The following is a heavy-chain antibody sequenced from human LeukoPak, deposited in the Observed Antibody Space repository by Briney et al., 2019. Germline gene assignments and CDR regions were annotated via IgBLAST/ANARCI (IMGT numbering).Heavy chain of an antibody. CDR1: GFTFSSYG. CDR2: ISGSGGST. V-gene: IGHV3-23*01. J-gene: IGHJ5*02. D-gene: IGHD3-10*01. Sequence: PGGSLRLSCAASGFTFSSYGMSWVRQAPGKGLEWVSAISGSGGSTYYADSVKGRFTISRDNSKSTLYLQMNSLRADDTAVYYCARVYWFGELLYTRFDPWGQGTLVTVSS. CDR3: ARVYWFGELLYTRFDP.